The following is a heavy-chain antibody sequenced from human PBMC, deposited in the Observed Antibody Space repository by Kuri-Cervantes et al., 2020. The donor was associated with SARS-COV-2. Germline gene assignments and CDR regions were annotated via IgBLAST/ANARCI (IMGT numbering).Heavy chain of an antibody. CDR3: ASHGAQQLVRD. D-gene: IGHD6-6*01. Sequence: GSLRLSCTVSGGSISSSSYYWGWIRQPPGKGLEWIGSIYYSGSTYYNPSLKSRVTISVDTSKNQFSLKLSSVTAADTAVYYCASHGAQQLVRDWGPGTLVTVSS. CDR2: IYYSGST. J-gene: IGHJ4*02. CDR1: GGSISSSSYY. V-gene: IGHV4-39*01.